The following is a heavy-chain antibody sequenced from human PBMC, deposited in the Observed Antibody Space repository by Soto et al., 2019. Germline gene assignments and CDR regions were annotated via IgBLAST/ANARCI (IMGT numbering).Heavy chain of an antibody. V-gene: IGHV1-69*06. CDR2: IIPIFGTA. D-gene: IGHD3-3*01. CDR3: ASPTREWLPPARDYYYGMDV. Sequence: QVQLVQSGAEVKKPGSSVKVSCKASGGTFSSYAISWVRQAPGQGLEWMGGIIPIFGTANYAQKFQGRVTITADKSTSTAYMELSSLRSEDTAVYYCASPTREWLPPARDYYYGMDVWGQGTLVTVSS. CDR1: GGTFSSYA. J-gene: IGHJ6*02.